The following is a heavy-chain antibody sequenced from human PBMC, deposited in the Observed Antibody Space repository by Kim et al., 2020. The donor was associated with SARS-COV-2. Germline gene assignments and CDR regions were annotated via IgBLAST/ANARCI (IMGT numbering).Heavy chain of an antibody. D-gene: IGHD3-22*01. CDR3: ARFKEEVSMIVVVISAVSSYADY. J-gene: IGHJ4*02. CDR2: INHSGTT. Sequence: SETLSVTCAVYGGSFSGYYWSWIRQPPGKGLEWIGEINHSGTTNYNPSLKSRVTMSVDTSKNQFSLKLSSVTAADTAEYYCARFKEEVSMIVVVISAVSSYADYWGQGTLVTVSS. CDR1: GGSFSGYY. V-gene: IGHV4-34*01.